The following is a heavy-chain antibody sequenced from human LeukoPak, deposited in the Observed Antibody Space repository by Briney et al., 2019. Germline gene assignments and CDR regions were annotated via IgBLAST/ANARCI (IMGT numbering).Heavy chain of an antibody. Sequence: GGSLRLSCAASGFTFSSYGMHWVRQAPGKGLEWVAVISYDGSNRYYADSVKGRFTISRDNSKNTLYLQMNSLRAEDTAVYYCAKDFPEDFDYWGQGTLVTVSS. CDR2: ISYDGSNR. J-gene: IGHJ4*02. V-gene: IGHV3-30*18. CDR1: GFTFSSYG. CDR3: AKDFPEDFDY.